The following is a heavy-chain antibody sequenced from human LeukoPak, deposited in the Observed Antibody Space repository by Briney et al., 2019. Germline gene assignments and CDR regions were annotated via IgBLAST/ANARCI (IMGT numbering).Heavy chain of an antibody. D-gene: IGHD4-17*01. J-gene: IGHJ4*02. CDR1: GFSFSEHY. CDR3: ARDDPSNDYGDFDY. CDR2: ISSRRYST. V-gene: IGHV3-11*01. Sequence: GGSLRLACAASGFSFSEHYMAWIRQAPRKGPQWLGYISSRRYSTYYAESVKGRITISRDNAKNSVHLQMSSLTVDDTAVYYCARDDPSNDYGDFDYWGQGTLVTVSS.